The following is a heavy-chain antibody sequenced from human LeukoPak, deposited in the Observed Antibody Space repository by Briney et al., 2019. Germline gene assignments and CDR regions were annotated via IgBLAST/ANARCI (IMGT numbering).Heavy chain of an antibody. D-gene: IGHD3-10*01. CDR1: GGTLSSYA. CDR3: ARDDPRGRYDY. J-gene: IGHJ4*02. CDR2: IITILGIA. Sequence: SVKVSCKASGGTLSSYAISWVRQAPGQGLEWMGRIITILGIANYAQKFQGRVTITADKSTSTAYMKLSSLRSEDTAVYYCARDDPRGRYDYWGQGTLVTVSS. V-gene: IGHV1-69*04.